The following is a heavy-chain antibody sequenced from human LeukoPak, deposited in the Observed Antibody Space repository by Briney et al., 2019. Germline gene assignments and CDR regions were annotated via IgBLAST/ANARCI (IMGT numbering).Heavy chain of an antibody. V-gene: IGHV1-58*02. J-gene: IGHJ4*02. CDR3: AVSRGYSYGKSLGLFDY. CDR2: IVVGSGNT. CDR1: GFTFTSSA. D-gene: IGHD5-18*01. Sequence: GASVKVSCKASGFTFTSSAMQWVRQARGQRLEWIGWIVVGSGNTNYAQKFQERVTITRDMSTSTAYMELSSLRSEDTAVYYCAVSRGYSYGKSLGLFDYWGQGTPVTVSS.